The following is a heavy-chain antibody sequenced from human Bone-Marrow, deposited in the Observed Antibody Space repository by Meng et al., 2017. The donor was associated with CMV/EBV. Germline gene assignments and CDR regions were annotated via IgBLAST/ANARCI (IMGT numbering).Heavy chain of an antibody. V-gene: IGHV4-31*03. D-gene: IGHD2-2*01. J-gene: IGHJ6*02. CDR2: IYYSGST. CDR3: ARDSSTSSRRAGYYYGMDV. CDR1: GGSISSGGYY. Sequence: SETLSLTCTVSGGSISSGGYYWSWIRQHPGKGLEWIGYIYYSGSTYYNPSLKSRVTISVDTSKNQFSLKLSSVTAADTAVYYCARDSSTSSRRAGYYYGMDVWGQGTTVTVSS.